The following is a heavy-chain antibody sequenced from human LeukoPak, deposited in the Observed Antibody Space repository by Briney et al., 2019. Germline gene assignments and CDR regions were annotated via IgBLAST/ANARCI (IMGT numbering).Heavy chain of an antibody. D-gene: IGHD5-18*01. V-gene: IGHV4-59*01. CDR2: IYYSGST. CDR3: ARRVGHSYGVTGAGAFDI. Sequence: PSETLSLTCTVSGGSITGYYWSWIRQPPGKGLEWIGYIYYSGSTYSNPSLKSRVTISLDTSKNQFSLRLSSVTAADTAVYYCARRVGHSYGVTGAGAFDIWGQGTMVTVSS. CDR1: GGSITGYY. J-gene: IGHJ3*02.